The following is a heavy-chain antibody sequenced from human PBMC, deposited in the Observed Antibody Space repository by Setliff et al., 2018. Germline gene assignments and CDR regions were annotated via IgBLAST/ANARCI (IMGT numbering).Heavy chain of an antibody. V-gene: IGHV4-34*01. CDR3: ARGRNIAARLLDS. CDR2: INHTGTT. D-gene: IGHD6-6*01. CDR1: GGTFSYYY. Sequence: SETLSLTCAASGGTFSYYYWTWIRQPPGKGLEWVGEINHTGTTKYNPSLQSRVTISIDTSKDQFSLTVTSMSAADTAVYFCARGRNIAARLLDSWGQGALVTVS. J-gene: IGHJ4*02.